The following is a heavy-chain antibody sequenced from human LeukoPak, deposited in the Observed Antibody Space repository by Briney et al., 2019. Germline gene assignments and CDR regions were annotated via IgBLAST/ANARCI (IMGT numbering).Heavy chain of an antibody. Sequence: GGSLRLSCAASGFTFSTYSMNWVRQAPGKGLDWVSYISGSSSTIYYADSVKGRFTISRDNAKSSLYLQMNSLRAEDTAVYYXXRRSEFXVLYYXDVWGKXTTVXVSS. J-gene: IGHJ6*03. CDR1: GFTFSTYS. CDR3: XRRSEFXVLYYXDV. V-gene: IGHV3-48*01. D-gene: IGHD3-16*01. CDR2: ISGSSSTI.